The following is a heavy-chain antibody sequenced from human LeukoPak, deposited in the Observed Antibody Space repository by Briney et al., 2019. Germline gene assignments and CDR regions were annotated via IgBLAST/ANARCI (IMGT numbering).Heavy chain of an antibody. CDR1: GFTFGSYW. CDR2: IKGDGSDK. D-gene: IGHD6-13*01. V-gene: IGHV3-7*01. CDR3: ARDSERSNWD. J-gene: IGHJ4*02. Sequence: PGGSLRLSCAASGFTFGSYWMSWVRQTPGKGLEWVADIKGDGSDKKYVASVEGQFTISRDNAKNSLYLQMDSLRAEDTAVYYCARDSERSNWDWGQGSLVTVSS.